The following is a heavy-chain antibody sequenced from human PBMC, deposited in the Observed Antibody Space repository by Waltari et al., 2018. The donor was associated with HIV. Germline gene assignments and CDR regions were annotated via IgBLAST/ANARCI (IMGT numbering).Heavy chain of an antibody. J-gene: IGHJ6*02. CDR1: GGSISSGGYY. D-gene: IGHD3-3*01. CDR2: IYYSVST. CDR3: ARDHATIFGGGGRDYGMAV. V-gene: IGHV4-31*03. Sequence: QVQLQESGPGLVKHSQTLSLTCTVSGGSISSGGYYWSWIRQHPARGLEWIGYIYYSVSTYTNPSLKSRVTISVDPSQNQFSRKLSSLTAADTAVYYCARDHATIFGGGGRDYGMAVWGQWTTVTVSS.